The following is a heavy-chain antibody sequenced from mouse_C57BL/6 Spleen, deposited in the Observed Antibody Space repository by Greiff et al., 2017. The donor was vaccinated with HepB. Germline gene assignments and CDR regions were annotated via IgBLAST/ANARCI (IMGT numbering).Heavy chain of an antibody. V-gene: IGHV5-17*01. J-gene: IGHJ3*01. CDR1: GFTFSDYG. CDR2: ISSGSSTI. D-gene: IGHD4-1*01. CDR3: ARDWSGAY. Sequence: VQLKESGGGLVKPGGSLKLSCAASGFTFSDYGMHWVRQAPEKGLEWVAYISSGSSTIYYADTVKGRFTISRDNAKNTLFLQMTSLRSEDTAMYYCARDWSGAYWGQGTLVTVSA.